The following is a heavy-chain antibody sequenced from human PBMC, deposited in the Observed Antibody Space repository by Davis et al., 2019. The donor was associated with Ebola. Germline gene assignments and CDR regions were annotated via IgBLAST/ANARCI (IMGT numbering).Heavy chain of an antibody. J-gene: IGHJ6*02. V-gene: IGHV1-18*01. CDR1: GYTFTSYG. Sequence: AASVKVSCKASGYTFTSYGISWVRQAPGQGLEWMGWISGYNGNTNYAQKLQGRVTMTTDTSTSTAYMELRSLRSDDTAVYYCAGGTMVRGVYYYGMDVWGQGTTVTVSS. CDR2: ISGYNGNT. D-gene: IGHD3-10*01. CDR3: AGGTMVRGVYYYGMDV.